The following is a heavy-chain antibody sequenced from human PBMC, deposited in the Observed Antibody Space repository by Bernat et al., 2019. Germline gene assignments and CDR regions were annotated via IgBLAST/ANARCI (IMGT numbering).Heavy chain of an antibody. D-gene: IGHD1-26*01. CDR2: ISSSSSYI. Sequence: EVQLVESGGGLVKPGGSLRRSCAASGFIFSSYSMNWVRQAPGKGLEWVSSISSSSSYISYADSMKGRFTISRDNATNSLYLQMNSLRAEDTAVYYCARALGVGVTRIGDVFDIWGQGTMVTVSS. J-gene: IGHJ3*02. CDR1: GFIFSSYS. V-gene: IGHV3-21*01. CDR3: ARALGVGVTRIGDVFDI.